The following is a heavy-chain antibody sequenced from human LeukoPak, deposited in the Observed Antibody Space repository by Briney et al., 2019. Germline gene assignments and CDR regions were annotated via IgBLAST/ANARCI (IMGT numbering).Heavy chain of an antibody. J-gene: IGHJ3*01. CDR3: AGHSFDTVDAFDV. CDR2: IYPGDYDT. Sequence: KPGESLKISCEASGFNFNNDWVGWVRQMPGKGLEWMGIIYPGDYDTRYSPSFQGHVTISVDKSISTAYLQWRSLRASDTAMYFCAGHSFDTVDAFDVWGQGTIVTVSA. D-gene: IGHD2-2*02. V-gene: IGHV5-51*01. CDR1: GFNFNNDW.